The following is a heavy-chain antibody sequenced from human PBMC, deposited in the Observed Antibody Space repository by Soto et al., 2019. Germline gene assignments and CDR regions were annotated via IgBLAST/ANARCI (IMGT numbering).Heavy chain of an antibody. D-gene: IGHD3-16*01. V-gene: IGHV1-18*01. Sequence: QVQLVQSGGEVKNLGASVKLSAKTSVSTFPTYGIIWLRQAPGQGLEWVGWISAYSGKTHYAQKFQGKVTMTTDTSTNTAYLELRSLRSDDTAVYYCARDPYLGDHQYWGQGTLVTVSS. CDR1: VSTFPTYG. CDR2: ISAYSGKT. CDR3: ARDPYLGDHQY. J-gene: IGHJ4*02.